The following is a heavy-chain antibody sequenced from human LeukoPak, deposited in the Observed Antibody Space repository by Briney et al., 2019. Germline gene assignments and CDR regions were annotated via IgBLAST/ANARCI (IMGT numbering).Heavy chain of an antibody. CDR3: ARGLAARGATMDV. CDR1: GFTLNTYW. V-gene: IGHV3-74*01. D-gene: IGHD5-12*01. CDR2: INGDGSST. Sequence: PGGSLRLSCAASGFTLNTYWMHWVRQAPGKGLVWVSRINGDGSSTTYADPVKGRFTISRDNAKNTLYLQMNSLRAEDTAVYYCARGLAARGATMDVWGKGTTVTVSS. J-gene: IGHJ6*03.